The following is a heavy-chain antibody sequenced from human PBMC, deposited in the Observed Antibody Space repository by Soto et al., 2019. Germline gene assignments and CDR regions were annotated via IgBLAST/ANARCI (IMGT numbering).Heavy chain of an antibody. CDR3: ARHVLSVRSLEWLPSGFDY. V-gene: IGHV4-39*01. J-gene: IGHJ4*02. CDR2: IYYSGST. Sequence: SETLSLTCTVSGGSISSSSYYWGWIRQPPGKGLEWIGSIYYSGSTYYNPSLKSRVTISVDTSKNQFSLKLSSVTAADTAVYYCARHVLSVRSLEWLPSGFDYWGQGTLVTVSS. D-gene: IGHD3-3*01. CDR1: GGSISSSSYY.